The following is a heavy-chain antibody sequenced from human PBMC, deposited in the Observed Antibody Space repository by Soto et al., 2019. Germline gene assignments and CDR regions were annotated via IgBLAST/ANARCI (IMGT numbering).Heavy chain of an antibody. CDR3: ARDGGVPAAIPWFDP. CDR1: GFTFSSYS. CDR2: ISSSSSYI. V-gene: IGHV3-21*01. D-gene: IGHD2-2*01. J-gene: IGHJ5*02. Sequence: GGSLRLSCAASGFTFSSYSMNWVRQAPGKGLEWVSSISSSSSYIYYADSVKGRFTITKDNAKNPLYLQMNSLRAEDTAVYYCARDGGVPAAIPWFDPWGQGTLVTVSS.